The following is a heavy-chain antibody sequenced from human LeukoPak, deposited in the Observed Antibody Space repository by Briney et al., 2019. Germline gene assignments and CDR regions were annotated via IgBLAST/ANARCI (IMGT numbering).Heavy chain of an antibody. CDR1: GFTFSRYS. V-gene: IGHV3-21*01. Sequence: GGSLRLSCAASGFTFSRYSMNWVRQAPGKGLEWVSSISSSSSYIYYADSVKGRFTISRDNAKNSLYLQMNSLRAEDTAVYYCARVGATGFDYWGQGTLVTVSS. D-gene: IGHD5-12*01. J-gene: IGHJ4*02. CDR3: ARVGATGFDY. CDR2: ISSSSSYI.